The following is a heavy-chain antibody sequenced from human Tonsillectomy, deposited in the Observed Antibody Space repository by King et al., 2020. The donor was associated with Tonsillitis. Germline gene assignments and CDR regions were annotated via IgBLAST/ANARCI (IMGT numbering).Heavy chain of an antibody. CDR3: ASATCSSTTCYRPEYVQE. CDR1: GGSISSGDFY. Sequence: VQLQESGPGLVKPSQTLSLTCIVSGGSISSGDFYWSWIRQHPEKGLEWIGYIYYTGSTYYNPSLKSRITISLDTSRNQFSLNLSSVTAADTALYYCASATCSSTTCYRPEYVQEWGQGALVTVSS. V-gene: IGHV4-31*03. CDR2: IYYTGST. J-gene: IGHJ1*01. D-gene: IGHD2-2*01.